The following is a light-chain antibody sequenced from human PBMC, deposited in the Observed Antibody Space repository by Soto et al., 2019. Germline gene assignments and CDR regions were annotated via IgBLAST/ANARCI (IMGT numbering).Light chain of an antibody. J-gene: IGKJ1*01. V-gene: IGKV1-39*01. CDR2: AAS. Sequence: DIQMTQSPSSPSASVGDRVTITCRASQSISSYLNWYQQKPGKAPNLLIYAASSLQSGVPLRFSGSGSGTDFTLTISSLQPEDFATYYCQQSYSTPWTFGQGTKVEIK. CDR3: QQSYSTPWT. CDR1: QSISSY.